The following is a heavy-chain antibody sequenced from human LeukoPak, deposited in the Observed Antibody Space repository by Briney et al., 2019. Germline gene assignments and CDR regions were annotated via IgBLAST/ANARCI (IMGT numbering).Heavy chain of an antibody. Sequence: GGSLRLSCAASGFTFSISAMTWVRQAPGMGLEWVSAISGSGGSTYYADSVRGRFTISRDNSKNTVYLQMNSLRAEDTAVYFCAKEALPGIAVAGRVYWGQGTLVTVSS. CDR1: GFTFSISA. V-gene: IGHV3-23*01. CDR3: AKEALPGIAVAGRVY. CDR2: ISGSGGST. J-gene: IGHJ4*02. D-gene: IGHD6-19*01.